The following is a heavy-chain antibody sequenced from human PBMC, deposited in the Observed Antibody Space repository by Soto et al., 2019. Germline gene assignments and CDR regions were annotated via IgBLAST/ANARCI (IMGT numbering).Heavy chain of an antibody. Sequence: PSETLSLTCTVSGGSISNYFWSWIRQPPGKGLEWIGYAYYSGSTNYNPSLKSRVTISVDKSKNQFSLKLSSVTAADTAVYCCAALYCSGGSCNTDYSGQGTLVTVST. CDR3: AALYCSGGSCNTDY. J-gene: IGHJ4*02. CDR2: AYYSGST. D-gene: IGHD2-15*01. CDR1: GGSISNYF. V-gene: IGHV4-59*01.